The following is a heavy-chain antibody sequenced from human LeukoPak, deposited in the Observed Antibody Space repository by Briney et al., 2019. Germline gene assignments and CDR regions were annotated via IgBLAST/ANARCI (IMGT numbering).Heavy chain of an antibody. CDR2: IWYDGSNK. Sequence: GGSLRLSRAASGFTVSSNYMSWVRQAPGKGLEWVAVIWYDGSNKYYADSVKGRFTISRDNSKNTLYLQMNSLRAEDTAVYYCAKNGGSYDSSGYYIDYWGQGTLVTVSS. D-gene: IGHD3-22*01. J-gene: IGHJ4*02. CDR1: GFTVSSNY. CDR3: AKNGGSYDSSGYYIDY. V-gene: IGHV3-33*06.